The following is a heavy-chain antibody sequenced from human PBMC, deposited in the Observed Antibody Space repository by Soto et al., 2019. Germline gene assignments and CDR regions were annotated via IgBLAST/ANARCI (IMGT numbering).Heavy chain of an antibody. CDR1: GFSFSNYG. CDR2: ISHDGNSH. CDR3: VKAQERSAQYFAVVITAFDF. Sequence: PRGSLRLSCEGSGFSFSNYGIHWVRQAPGKGLEWVAVISHDGNSHHLADSVRGRFTISRDNSKNTVFLHMTSLRREDSAVYHCVKAQERSAQYFAVVITAFDFWGQGTMVTVSS. D-gene: IGHD3-22*01. V-gene: IGHV3-30*18. J-gene: IGHJ3*01.